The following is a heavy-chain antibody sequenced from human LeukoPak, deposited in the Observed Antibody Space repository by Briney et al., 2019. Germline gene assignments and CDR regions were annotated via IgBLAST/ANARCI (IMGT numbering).Heavy chain of an antibody. CDR1: GFTFISYW. D-gene: IGHD3-3*01. V-gene: IGHV3-7*01. J-gene: IGHJ4*02. CDR3: ARDPNGFWSGYYFDS. Sequence: PGGSLRLSCAASGFTFISYWMNWGRQAPGKGLEWVANIKQDGSEKHYVDSVKGRFTISIDNAKNSLYLQMNSLRAEDTAVYYCARDPNGFWSGYYFDSWGQGTLVTVSS. CDR2: IKQDGSEK.